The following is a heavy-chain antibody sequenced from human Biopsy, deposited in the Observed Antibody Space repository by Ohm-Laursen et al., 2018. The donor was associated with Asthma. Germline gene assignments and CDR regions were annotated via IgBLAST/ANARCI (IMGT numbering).Heavy chain of an antibody. J-gene: IGHJ4*01. CDR2: IVFASGAT. CDR1: GVALSGYT. V-gene: IGHV1-58*01. CDR3: AAGRTSLQGESLI. Sequence: VASVKVSCNASGVALSGYTFEWVRQARGLGLEWIAWIVFASGATNYAQNFQDRPTVTRDMSAGSVSMELRGLSSTDTAVYYCAAGRTSLQGESLIWGQGTLVSVSS. D-gene: IGHD2/OR15-2a*01.